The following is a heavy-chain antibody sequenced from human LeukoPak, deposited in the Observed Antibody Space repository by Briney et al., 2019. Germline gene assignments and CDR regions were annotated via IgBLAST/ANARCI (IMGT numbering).Heavy chain of an antibody. J-gene: IGHJ4*02. CDR3: ARAGYLDF. V-gene: IGHV7-4-1*02. CDR1: GYTFTTYG. D-gene: IGHD3-10*01. CDR2: INTNTGNP. Sequence: ASVKVSCKASGYTFTTYGINWVRQAPGQGLEWMGWINTNTGNPTYVQGFTGRFVFSLDTSVSTAYLQINNLKAEDTAMYYCARAGYLDFWGQGTLVTVSS.